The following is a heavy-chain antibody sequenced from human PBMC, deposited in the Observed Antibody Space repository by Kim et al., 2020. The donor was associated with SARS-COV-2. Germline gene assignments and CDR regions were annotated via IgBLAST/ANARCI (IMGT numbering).Heavy chain of an antibody. CDR3: AKGPGAN. Sequence: GGSSAYFVDSVKGRFTISRDISKNTLYLQMNSLRAEDTALYYCAKGPGANWGQGTLVTVSS. CDR2: GGSSA. D-gene: IGHD3-10*01. V-gene: IGHV3-23*03. J-gene: IGHJ4*02.